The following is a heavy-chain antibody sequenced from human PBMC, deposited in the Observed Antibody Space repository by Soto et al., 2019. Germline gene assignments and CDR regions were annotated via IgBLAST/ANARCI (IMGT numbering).Heavy chain of an antibody. CDR1: GDSLSSGGYS. V-gene: IGHV4-31*03. CDR2: IDRSGNT. Sequence: QVQLQESGPGLVKPSQTLSLTCTVSGDSLSSGGYSWSWIRPHPGKDLEWIGYIDRSGNTYYNPSLKSRVTLSLDTSKNPFSLNLSSVTAADTAVYYCARRRNSYFDYWGKVNLVTFSS. J-gene: IGHJ4*02. CDR3: ARRRNSYFDY.